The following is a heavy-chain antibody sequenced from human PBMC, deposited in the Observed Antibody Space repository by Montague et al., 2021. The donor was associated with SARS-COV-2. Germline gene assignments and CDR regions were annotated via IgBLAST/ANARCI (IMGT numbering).Heavy chain of an antibody. Sequence: SETLSLTCTVSGGSIASHCCNWICQPPGERPEWIGYVHYNGDAKYNPSLQSRVTISIDTSENQFSLRLNSGTAADTAVYFCASGWAFDAWGQGRLVTVSS. CDR2: VHYNGDA. CDR3: ASGWAFDA. V-gene: IGHV4-59*08. J-gene: IGHJ3*01. D-gene: IGHD6-19*01. CDR1: GGSIASHC.